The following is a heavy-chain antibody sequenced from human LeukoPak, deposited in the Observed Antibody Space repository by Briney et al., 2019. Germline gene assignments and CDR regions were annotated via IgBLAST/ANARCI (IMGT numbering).Heavy chain of an antibody. D-gene: IGHD2-2*01. CDR2: IYYSGST. V-gene: IGHV4-30-4*01. CDR3: ASIVVVPAADYYYYYMDV. Sequence: SETLSLTCTVSGGSISSGDYYWSWIRQPPGKGLEWIGYIYYSGSTYYNPSLKSRVTISVDTSKNQFSLKLSSVTAADTAVYYCASIVVVPAADYYYYYMDVWGKGTTVTVSS. J-gene: IGHJ6*03. CDR1: GGSISSGDYY.